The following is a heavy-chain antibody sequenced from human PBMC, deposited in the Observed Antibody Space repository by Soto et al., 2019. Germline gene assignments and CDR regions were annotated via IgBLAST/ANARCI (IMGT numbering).Heavy chain of an antibody. Sequence: GGSLRLSCAASGFTFSSFAMHWARQAPGKGLEWVAFISYDGRKNSYADSVKGRFTVSRDNSKNTVYLQMNSLRAEDTAVYYCARGCSSSDCYTNYYYYYYGMDIWGHGTTVTVSS. J-gene: IGHJ6*02. D-gene: IGHD2-2*02. CDR2: ISYDGRKN. V-gene: IGHV3-30*04. CDR3: ARGCSSSDCYTNYYYYYYGMDI. CDR1: GFTFSSFA.